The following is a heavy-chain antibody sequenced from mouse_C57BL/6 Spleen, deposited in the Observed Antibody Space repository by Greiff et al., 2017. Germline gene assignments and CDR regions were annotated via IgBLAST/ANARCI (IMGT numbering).Heavy chain of an antibody. J-gene: IGHJ3*01. Sequence: VQLQQPGAELVMPGASVKLSCKASGYTFTSYWMHWVKQRPGQGLEWIGEIDPSDSYTNYNPKVKGKSTLTVDKSSSTAYMQLSSLTSEDSAVYYCARGDGAYWGQGTLVTVSA. V-gene: IGHV1-69*01. CDR1: GYTFTSYW. D-gene: IGHD3-3*01. CDR2: IDPSDSYT. CDR3: ARGDGAY.